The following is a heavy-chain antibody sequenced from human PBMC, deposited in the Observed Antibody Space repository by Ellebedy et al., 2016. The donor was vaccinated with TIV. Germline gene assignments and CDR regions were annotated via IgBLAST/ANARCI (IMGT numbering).Heavy chain of an antibody. Sequence: PGGSLRLSCKGSGYSFTSYWIGWVRQMPGKGLEWMGIIYPGDSDTRYSPSFQGQVTISADKSISTAYLQWSSLKASGTAMYYWARVLGESAEFDYWGQGTLATVSS. V-gene: IGHV5-51*01. CDR3: ARVLGESAEFDY. J-gene: IGHJ4*02. CDR1: GYSFTSYW. CDR2: IYPGDSDT. D-gene: IGHD3-10*01.